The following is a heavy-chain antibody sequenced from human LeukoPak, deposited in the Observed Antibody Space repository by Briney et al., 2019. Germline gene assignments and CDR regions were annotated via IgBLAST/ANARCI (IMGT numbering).Heavy chain of an antibody. Sequence: SETLSLTCTVSGGSISSYYWSWIRQPPGKGLEWIGYIYYSGSTNYNPSLKSRVTLSLDTSKNQFSLNLSSETAADTAVYYCARQFGILTGGDYWGQGTLVTVSS. CDR1: GGSISSYY. J-gene: IGHJ4*02. CDR2: IYYSGST. V-gene: IGHV4-59*01. D-gene: IGHD3-9*01. CDR3: ARQFGILTGGDY.